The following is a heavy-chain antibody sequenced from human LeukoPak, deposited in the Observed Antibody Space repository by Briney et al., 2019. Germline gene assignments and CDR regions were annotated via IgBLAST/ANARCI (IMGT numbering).Heavy chain of an antibody. CDR1: GGSISSYY. D-gene: IGHD3-22*01. J-gene: IGHJ6*02. CDR3: ARVGYYYDSSGYRSYYYGMDV. CDR2: IYYSGST. Sequence: SETLSLTCTVSGGSISSYYWSWVRQPPGKGLEWFGYIYYSGSTNYNPYLKSRVTISVDTSKNQFSLKLSSVTAADTAVYYCARVGYYYDSSGYRSYYYGMDVWGQGTTVTVSS. V-gene: IGHV4-59*01.